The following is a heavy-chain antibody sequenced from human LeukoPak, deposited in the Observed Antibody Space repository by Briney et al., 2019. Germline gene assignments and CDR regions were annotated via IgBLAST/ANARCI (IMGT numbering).Heavy chain of an antibody. V-gene: IGHV1-2*02. CDR3: ATTHAAGAVANWFDP. Sequence: ASVKVSCKASGYTFTGYYIHWVRQAPGQGLERMGWINPNTGGTNYAQRFQVRVTMTRDTSISTAYMELSRLTSDDTAVYYCATTHAAGAVANWFDPWGQGTLVTVSS. D-gene: IGHD4/OR15-4a*01. CDR2: INPNTGGT. J-gene: IGHJ5*02. CDR1: GYTFTGYY.